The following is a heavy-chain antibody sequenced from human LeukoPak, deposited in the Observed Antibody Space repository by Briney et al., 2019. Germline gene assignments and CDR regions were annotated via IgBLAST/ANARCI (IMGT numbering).Heavy chain of an antibody. CDR2: ISWNSGSI. CDR3: AKGKSYVVRGVSLDY. CDR1: GFTFDDYA. V-gene: IGHV3-9*01. J-gene: IGHJ4*02. Sequence: GGSLRLSCAASGFTFDDYAMHWVRQAPGKGLEWVSGISWNSGSIGYADSVKGRFTISRDNAKNSPYLQMNSLRAEDTALYYCAKGKSYVVRGVSLDYWGQGTLVTVSS. D-gene: IGHD3-10*01.